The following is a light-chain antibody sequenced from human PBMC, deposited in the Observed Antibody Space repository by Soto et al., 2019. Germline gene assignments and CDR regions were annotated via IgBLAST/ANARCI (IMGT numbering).Light chain of an antibody. Sequence: EIVMTQSPATLSVSPGERATLSCRASQSVSSSLAWYQQKPGQAPRLLIYDASTRATGIPARFSGSGSGTEFTLTISSLQSEDFATYYCQQYNTFTTLGQGTKLEIK. J-gene: IGKJ2*01. V-gene: IGKV3-15*01. CDR3: QQYNTFTT. CDR2: DAS. CDR1: QSVSSS.